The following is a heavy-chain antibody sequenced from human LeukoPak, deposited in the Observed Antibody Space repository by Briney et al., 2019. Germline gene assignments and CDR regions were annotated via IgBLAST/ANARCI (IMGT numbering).Heavy chain of an antibody. CDR1: GYTFTSYD. D-gene: IGHD3-22*01. CDR3: ATLDSSGYSDYYGMDV. V-gene: IGHV1-8*01. CDR2: MNPNSGNT. J-gene: IGHJ6*02. Sequence: ASVKVSCKASGYTFTSYDINWVRQATGQGLEWMGWMNPNSGNTGYAQKFQGRVTMTRNTSISTAYMELSSLRSEDTAVYYCATLDSSGYSDYYGMDVWGQGTTVTVSS.